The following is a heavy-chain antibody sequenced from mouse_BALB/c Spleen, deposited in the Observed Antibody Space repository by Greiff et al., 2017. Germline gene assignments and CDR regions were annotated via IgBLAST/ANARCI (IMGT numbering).Heavy chain of an antibody. V-gene: IGHV1-39*01. CDR3: ARSSFAY. Sequence: VQLQQSGPELEKPGASVKISCKASGYSFSGYNMNWVKQSNGKSLEWIGNIAPYYGGTSYNQKFMGKATLTVDKSSSTAYMQLKSLTSVDSAVYYCARSSFAYWGQGTLVTVCA. J-gene: IGHJ3*01. CDR2: IAPYYGGT. CDR1: GYSFSGYN.